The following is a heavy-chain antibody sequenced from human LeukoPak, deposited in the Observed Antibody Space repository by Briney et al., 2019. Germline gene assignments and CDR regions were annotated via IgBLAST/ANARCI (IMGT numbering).Heavy chain of an antibody. J-gene: IGHJ6*03. CDR1: GGTFSSYA. CDR3: AKFVNYGNYYYYYYMDV. Sequence: SVKVSCKASGGTFSSYAISWVRQAPGQGLEWMGRIIPILGIANYAQKFQGRVTITADKSTSTAYMELSSLRSDDTAVYYCAKFVNYGNYYYYYYMDVWGKGTTVTVSS. CDR2: IIPILGIA. V-gene: IGHV1-69*04. D-gene: IGHD3-10*01.